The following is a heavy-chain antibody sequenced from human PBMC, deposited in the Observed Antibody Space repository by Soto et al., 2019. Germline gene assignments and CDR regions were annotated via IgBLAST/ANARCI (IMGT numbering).Heavy chain of an antibody. Sequence: XSRKISVQGAGYRFTSYWRGLVLQLPGKGLEWMGIIYPGDSDTRYSPSFQGQVTISADKSISTAYLQWSSLKDSDTAMYYCARHGGFIAAENLDYWGQGTLVTVSS. CDR3: ARHGGFIAAENLDY. V-gene: IGHV5-51*01. CDR2: IYPGDSDT. J-gene: IGHJ4*02. D-gene: IGHD6-13*01. CDR1: GYRFTSYW.